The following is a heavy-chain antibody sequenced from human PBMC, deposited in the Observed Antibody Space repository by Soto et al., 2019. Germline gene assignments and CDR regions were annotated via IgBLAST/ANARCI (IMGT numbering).Heavy chain of an antibody. J-gene: IGHJ5*02. CDR1: GYTFTSYG. D-gene: IGHD2-15*01. CDR2: ISAYNGNT. V-gene: IGHV1-18*01. CDR3: AREKGEGYCSGGSCYSRIRFDP. Sequence: ASVKVSCKASGYTFTSYGISWVRQAPGQGLEWMGWISAYNGNTNYAQKLQGRVTMTTDTSTSTAYMELRSLRSDDTAVYYCAREKGEGYCSGGSCYSRIRFDPWGQGTLVTVSS.